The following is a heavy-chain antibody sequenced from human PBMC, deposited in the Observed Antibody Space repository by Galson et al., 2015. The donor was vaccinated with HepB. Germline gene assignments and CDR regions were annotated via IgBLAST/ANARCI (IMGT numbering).Heavy chain of an antibody. CDR3: ARGAGVVVGYFDY. V-gene: IGHV3-21*01. CDR2: ISYNRSNK. CDR1: GFTFSSYT. Sequence: SLRLSCAASGFTFSSYTINWVRQSPGKGLEWVAAISYNRSNKYYADSVKGRFTISRDNAKNSLYLQMNSLRAEDTAVYYCARGAGVVVGYFDYWGQGTLATVSS. J-gene: IGHJ4*02. D-gene: IGHD3-3*01.